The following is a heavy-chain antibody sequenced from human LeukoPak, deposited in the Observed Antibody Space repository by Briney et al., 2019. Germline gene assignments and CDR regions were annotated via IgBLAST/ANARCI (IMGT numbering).Heavy chain of an antibody. D-gene: IGHD5-12*01. J-gene: IGHJ4*02. CDR3: AREDGSSGYDDF. CDR1: GASISSGPYY. CDR2: IYYSGST. Sequence: SETLYLSCTVSGASISSGPYYWGWIRQPPGKGLEWIGSIYYSGSTYYNPSLKSRVAISVDTSKNQFSLKLSSVTAADTAVYYCAREDGSSGYDDFWGQGTLVTVSS. V-gene: IGHV4-39*07.